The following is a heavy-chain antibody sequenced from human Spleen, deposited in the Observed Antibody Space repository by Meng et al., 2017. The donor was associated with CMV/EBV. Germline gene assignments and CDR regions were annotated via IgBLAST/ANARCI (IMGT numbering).Heavy chain of an antibody. CDR3: AKDWPRNWFDP. V-gene: IGHV3-53*01. CDR1: GFTVSSNY. Sequence: GESLKISCAASGFTVSSNYMSWVRQAPGKGLEWVSTINTSGGTTYYADSVKGRFTISRDNSKNTLYLQMNSLRAEDTAVYSCAKDWPRNWFDPWGQGTLVTVSS. CDR2: INTSGGTT. J-gene: IGHJ5*02.